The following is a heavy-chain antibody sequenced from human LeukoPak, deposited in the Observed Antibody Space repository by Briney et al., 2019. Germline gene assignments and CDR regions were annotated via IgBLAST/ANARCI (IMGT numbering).Heavy chain of an antibody. CDR3: ARAVVTTPRYYFDY. J-gene: IGHJ4*02. CDR1: GDSLSSGGYL. Sequence: SHTVSLTCTVSGDSLSSGGYLWRWIRQHPGRGLEWIEYIYDSGSTYYNPSLKSRVTISVDTSKNQFSLKLSSVTAADTAVYYCARAVVTTPRYYFDYWGQGTLVTVSS. V-gene: IGHV4-31*03. D-gene: IGHD4-23*01. CDR2: IYDSGST.